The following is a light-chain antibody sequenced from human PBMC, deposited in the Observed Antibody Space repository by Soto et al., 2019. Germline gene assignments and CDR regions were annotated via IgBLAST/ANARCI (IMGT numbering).Light chain of an antibody. V-gene: IGKV3-20*01. CDR2: GAS. Sequence: EIVLTQSPNTLSLSPGDRAALSCRASQTVRNDYVAWYQQKPGQAPKLLIYGASSRATDTPGRFSGRGSGTDFALTISRLEPEDFAVYYCQHYGGPVGYTFGQGTKLESK. CDR1: QTVRNDY. CDR3: QHYGGPVGYT. J-gene: IGKJ2*01.